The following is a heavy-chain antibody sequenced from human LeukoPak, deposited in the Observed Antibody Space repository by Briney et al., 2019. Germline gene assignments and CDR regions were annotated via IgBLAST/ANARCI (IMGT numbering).Heavy chain of an antibody. CDR2: IYYSGNT. CDR3: ARAPHFFDTSGSRYYFDY. CDR1: GGSIRSTTYY. Sequence: PSETLSLTCSVSGGSIRSTTYYWGWIRQPPGKGLEWIGSIYYSGNTYYSPSLMSRVTISVDTSKNQFSLNLRSVIAADTAVYCCARAPHFFDTSGSRYYFDYWGQGALVTVSS. J-gene: IGHJ4*02. V-gene: IGHV4-39*07. D-gene: IGHD3-22*01.